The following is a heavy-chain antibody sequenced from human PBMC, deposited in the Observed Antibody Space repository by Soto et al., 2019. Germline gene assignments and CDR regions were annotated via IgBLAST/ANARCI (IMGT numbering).Heavy chain of an antibody. CDR3: AREDRDGYNYQPVGAFNI. J-gene: IGHJ3*02. D-gene: IGHD5-12*01. CDR2: IIPIFGTA. V-gene: IGHV1-69*13. CDR1: GGTFSSYA. Sequence: SVKVSCKASGGTFSSYAISWVRQAPGQGLEWMGGIIPIFGTANYAQKFQGRVTITADESTSTAYMELSSLRSEDTAVYYCAREDRDGYNYQPVGAFNIWGQGTRVTVSS.